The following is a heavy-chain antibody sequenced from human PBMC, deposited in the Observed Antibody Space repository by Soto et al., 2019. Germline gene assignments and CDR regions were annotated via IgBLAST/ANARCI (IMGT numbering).Heavy chain of an antibody. V-gene: IGHV1-18*01. CDR2: ISGDNVNR. CDR3: GREGQQLAQEQYVQFIGVDV. Sequence: QVHLVQSGVEVKKPGASVKVSCTAHGYNLREYGVSWLRQVPGQGFEWMGWISGDNVNRRSSQRFQDRLTMTTDTTTSTASMELRSLRSDDTAVYFWGREGQQLAQEQYVQFIGVDVWGQGTSVTVSS. J-gene: IGHJ6*02. D-gene: IGHD6-13*01. CDR1: GYNLREYG.